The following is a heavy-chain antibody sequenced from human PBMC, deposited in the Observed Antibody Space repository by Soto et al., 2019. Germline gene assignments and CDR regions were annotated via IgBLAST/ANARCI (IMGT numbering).Heavy chain of an antibody. J-gene: IGHJ4*02. D-gene: IGHD3-3*01. V-gene: IGHV1-18*01. Sequence: GASVKVSCKASGYTFTSYGISWVRQAPGQGLEWMGWISAYNGNTNYAQKLQGRVTMTTDTSTSTAYMELRSLGSDDTAVYYCARANPITIFGVVTTRQFDYWGQGTLVTVSS. CDR2: ISAYNGNT. CDR1: GYTFTSYG. CDR3: ARANPITIFGVVTTRQFDY.